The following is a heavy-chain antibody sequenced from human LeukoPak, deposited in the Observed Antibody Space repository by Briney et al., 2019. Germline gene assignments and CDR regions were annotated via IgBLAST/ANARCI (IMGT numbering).Heavy chain of an antibody. V-gene: IGHV1-18*01. CDR3: VRSGRGTYFYFDW. Sequence: ASVKVSCKASGYTFTSCGISWVRQAPGQGPEWVGWISGSTYGTRYAQKFQGRVSMTQDTSANIVYMELKSLTSDDTAVYYCVRSGRGTYFYFDWWGQGTRVTVSS. CDR1: GYTFTSCG. CDR2: ISGSTYGT. D-gene: IGHD5-12*01. J-gene: IGHJ4*02.